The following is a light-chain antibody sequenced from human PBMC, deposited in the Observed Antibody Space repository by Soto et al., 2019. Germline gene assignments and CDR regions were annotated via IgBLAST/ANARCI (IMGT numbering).Light chain of an antibody. J-gene: IGKJ1*01. CDR2: DAS. V-gene: IGKV1-5*01. CDR3: LQDYDYPRT. Sequence: DIQMTRFPTSLSASVVYRVTITCLASQSISSWLAWYQQKPGKAPKLLIYDASSLESGVPSRFSGRGSGTDFTLTISSLQPEDFATYYCLQDYDYPRTFGQGTKVDI. CDR1: QSISSW.